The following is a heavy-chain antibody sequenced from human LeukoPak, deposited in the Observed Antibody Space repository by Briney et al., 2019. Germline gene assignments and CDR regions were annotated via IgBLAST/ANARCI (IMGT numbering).Heavy chain of an antibody. D-gene: IGHD2-15*01. J-gene: IGHJ5*02. CDR1: GFTFSGSA. V-gene: IGHV3-73*01. CDR2: IRSTANGYAT. Sequence: GGSLRLSCAASGFTFSGSALHWVRQASGKGLEWVGRIRSTANGYATAYAASVKGRFTISRDDSKNTAYLQMDSLKTEDTAVYYCVRDLASIVVVLAARNWFAPWGQGTQVTVSS. CDR3: VRDLASIVVVLAARNWFAP.